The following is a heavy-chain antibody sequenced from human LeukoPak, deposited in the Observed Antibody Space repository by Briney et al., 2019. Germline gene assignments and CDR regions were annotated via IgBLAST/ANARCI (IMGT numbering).Heavy chain of an antibody. J-gene: IGHJ6*03. V-gene: IGHV3-21*01. D-gene: IGHD2-15*01. CDR3: VRNAAYPFYMDV. CDR1: GFTFNTYT. CDR2: IRSSSDYI. Sequence: GGSLRLSCAASGFTFNTYTMNWVRQAPGKGLDWVSSIRSSSDYIFYADSVKGRFTISRDNAKNSLFLQMNSLRAEDTAVYYCVRNAAYPFYMDVWGKGTTVTVSS.